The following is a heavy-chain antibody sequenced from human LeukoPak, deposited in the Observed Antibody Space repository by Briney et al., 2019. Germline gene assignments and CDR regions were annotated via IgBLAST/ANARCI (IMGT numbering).Heavy chain of an antibody. D-gene: IGHD3-3*01. V-gene: IGHV4-59*01. CDR3: ARLTYYDFWRVTDY. Sequence: PSETLSLTCTVSVGSISSYYWRWIRQPPGKGLEWIGYIYYSGSTNYNPSPKSRVTISVDTSKNQFSLKLSSVTAADTAVYYCARLTYYDFWRVTDYWGQGTLVTVSS. CDR1: VGSISSYY. CDR2: IYYSGST. J-gene: IGHJ4*02.